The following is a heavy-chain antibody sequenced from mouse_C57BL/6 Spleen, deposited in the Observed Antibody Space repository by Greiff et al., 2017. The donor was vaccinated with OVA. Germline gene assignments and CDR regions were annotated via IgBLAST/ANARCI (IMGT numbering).Heavy chain of an antibody. V-gene: IGHV1-61*01. CDR1: GYTFTSYW. CDR2: IYPSDSET. CDR3: ARGDHGSQYYFDY. D-gene: IGHD1-1*01. J-gene: IGHJ2*01. Sequence: QVQLQQPGAELVRPGSSVKLSCKASGYTFTSYWMDWVKQRPGQGLEWIGNIYPSDSETHYNQKFKDKATLTVDKSSSTAYMQLSSLTSEDSAVYYCARGDHGSQYYFDYWGQGTTLTVSS.